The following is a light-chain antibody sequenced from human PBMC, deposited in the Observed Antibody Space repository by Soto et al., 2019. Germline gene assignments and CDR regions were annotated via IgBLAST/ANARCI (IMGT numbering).Light chain of an antibody. CDR2: GAS. CDR3: HQYGDSPLFI. CDR1: QSVSSTY. Sequence: ESVLTQSPATLSLSPGERATLSCRASQSVSSTYLAWYQQKPGQAPRLLIYGASSRATGIPDRFIGSGSGTDFTLPISRLEPGDFAVYYCHQYGDSPLFIFGPGTKVDIK. J-gene: IGKJ3*01. V-gene: IGKV3-20*01.